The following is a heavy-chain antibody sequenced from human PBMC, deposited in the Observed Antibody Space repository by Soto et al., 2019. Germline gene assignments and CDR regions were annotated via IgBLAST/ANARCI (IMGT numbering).Heavy chain of an antibody. CDR1: GYTFTGYY. J-gene: IGHJ5*02. CDR2: INPNSGGT. V-gene: IGHV1-2*04. Sequence: GASVKVSCKASGYTFTGYYMHWVRQAPGQGLEWMGWINPNSGGTNYAQKFQGWVTMTRDTSISTAYMELSRLRSDDTAVYYCARGSLLRYFDWFASPWGQGTLVTVSS. CDR3: ARGSLLRYFDWFASP. D-gene: IGHD3-9*01.